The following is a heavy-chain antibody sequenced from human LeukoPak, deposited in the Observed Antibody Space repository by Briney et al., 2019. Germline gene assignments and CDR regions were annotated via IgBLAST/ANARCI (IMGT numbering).Heavy chain of an antibody. Sequence: KSSETLSLTCTISGGSVSDYYWSWIRQSPGKGLEWIGYIYHTGSTSYSPSLKSRVTISADTSQNQFSLKLSSVTAADTAVYYCAREIVVVPDNWFDPWGQGTLVTVSS. V-gene: IGHV4-59*02. CDR1: GGSVSDYY. CDR2: IYHTGST. J-gene: IGHJ5*02. D-gene: IGHD2-21*02. CDR3: AREIVVVPDNWFDP.